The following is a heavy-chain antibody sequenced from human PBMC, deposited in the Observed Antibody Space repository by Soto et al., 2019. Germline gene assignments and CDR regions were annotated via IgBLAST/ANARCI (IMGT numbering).Heavy chain of an antibody. CDR2: IYGSGST. D-gene: IGHD6-6*01. Sequence: PSETLSLTCAVSGDSISRGGYSWTWIRQPPGKALEWIGNIYGSGSTSYNPSLKSRVTMSVDTSKNQFSLRLTSVTAADTAVYFCARGSSSYYDYGMDVWGQGTTVTV. J-gene: IGHJ6*02. CDR1: GDSISRGGYS. V-gene: IGHV4-30-2*01. CDR3: ARGSSSYYDYGMDV.